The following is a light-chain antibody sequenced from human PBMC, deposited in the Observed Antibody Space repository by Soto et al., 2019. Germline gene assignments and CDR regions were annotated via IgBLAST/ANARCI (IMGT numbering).Light chain of an antibody. CDR3: RSHARSRTFYV. J-gene: IGLJ1*01. CDR1: SSDIGDYNF. V-gene: IGLV2-23*01. CDR2: EGS. Sequence: QSVLTQPASVSGSPGQSITISCTGTSSDIGDYNFVSWYQQHPGKAPKLMIYEGSKRPSGVSNRFSGSKSGNTASLKISGLQAEDEADYHCRSHARSRTFYVFGTGTKVTV.